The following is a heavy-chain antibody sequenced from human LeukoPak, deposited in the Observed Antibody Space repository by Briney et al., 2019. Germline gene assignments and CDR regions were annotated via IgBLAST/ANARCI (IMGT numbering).Heavy chain of an antibody. V-gene: IGHV1-2*02. J-gene: IGHJ4*02. CDR3: ASTLGYCTSSSCPDIDY. D-gene: IGHD2-2*01. CDR2: IKPNSGDT. Sequence: ASVKVSCKASGYTFTAYSMHSVRQAPGQGLEWMGWIKPNSGDTNYAQKFQGRVTMTRDTSISAAYMELSRLRSDDTAVYYCASTLGYCTSSSCPDIDYWGQGTLVTVSS. CDR1: GYTFTAYS.